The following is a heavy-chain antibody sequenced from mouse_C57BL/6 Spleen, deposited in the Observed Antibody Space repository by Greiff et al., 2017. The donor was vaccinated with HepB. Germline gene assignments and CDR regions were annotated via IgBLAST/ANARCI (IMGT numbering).Heavy chain of an antibody. J-gene: IGHJ2*01. V-gene: IGHV1-50*01. CDR3: TTTGQATRDY. CDR2: IDPSDSYT. D-gene: IGHD3-2*02. CDR1: GYTFTSYW. Sequence: QVQLQQSGAELVKPGASVKLSCKASGYTFTSYWMQWVKQRPGQGLEWIGEIDPSDSYTYYNQKFKGKSTLTVDTSSSTAYMQLSSLTSEDSAVYYCTTTGQATRDYWGQGTTLTVSS.